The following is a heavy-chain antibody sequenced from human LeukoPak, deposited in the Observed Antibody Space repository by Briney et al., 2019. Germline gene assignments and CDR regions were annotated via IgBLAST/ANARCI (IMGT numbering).Heavy chain of an antibody. CDR1: GGSIRSYF. Sequence: SETLSLTCTVSGGSIRSYFWSWIRQPPGKGLEWIGFIYYTGSTTYNPSLKSRITISVDTSNNQLFLKMGSLTAADTAVYYCARLIGSSTVADYWGQGTLDTVSS. CDR2: IYYTGST. CDR3: ARLIGSSTVADY. V-gene: IGHV4-59*08. D-gene: IGHD1-14*01. J-gene: IGHJ4*02.